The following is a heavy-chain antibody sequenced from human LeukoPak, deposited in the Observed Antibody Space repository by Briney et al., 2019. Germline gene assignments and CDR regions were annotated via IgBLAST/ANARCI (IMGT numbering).Heavy chain of an antibody. Sequence: PSETLSLTCTVSGGSISSYYWSWIRQPPGKGLEWIGYIYYSGSTNYNPSLKSRVTISVDTSKNQFSLKLSSVTAADTAVYYCASTYCGGDCPVDYWGQGTLVTVSS. CDR3: ASTYCGGDCPVDY. J-gene: IGHJ4*02. CDR1: GGSISSYY. CDR2: IYYSGST. V-gene: IGHV4-59*12. D-gene: IGHD2-21*01.